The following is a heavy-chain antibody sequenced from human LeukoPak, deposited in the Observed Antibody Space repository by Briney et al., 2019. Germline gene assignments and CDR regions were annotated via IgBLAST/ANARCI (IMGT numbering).Heavy chain of an antibody. CDR1: GFTFSSYE. Sequence: GGSLRLSCAASGFTFSSYEMNWVRQAPGKGLEWVSYISSSGSTIYYADSVKGRFTISRDNAKKMLYLQMNSLRAEDTAVYYCARAQDDSSGSEVLDYWGQGTLVTVSS. CDR2: ISSSGSTI. J-gene: IGHJ4*02. CDR3: ARAQDDSSGSEVLDY. D-gene: IGHD3-22*01. V-gene: IGHV3-48*03.